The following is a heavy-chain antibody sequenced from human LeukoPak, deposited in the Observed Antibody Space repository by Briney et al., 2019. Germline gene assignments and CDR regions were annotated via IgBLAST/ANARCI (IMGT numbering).Heavy chain of an antibody. Sequence: ASVKVSCKASGYTFTGYYMHWVRQAPGQGLEWMGWINPNSGGTNYAQKFQGRVTMTRDTSISTAYMELSRLRSDDTAVYYCARTTNYYDSSGYLDNWFDPWGQGTLVTVSS. CDR2: INPNSGGT. V-gene: IGHV1-2*02. J-gene: IGHJ5*02. CDR1: GYTFTGYY. CDR3: ARTTNYYDSSGYLDNWFDP. D-gene: IGHD3-22*01.